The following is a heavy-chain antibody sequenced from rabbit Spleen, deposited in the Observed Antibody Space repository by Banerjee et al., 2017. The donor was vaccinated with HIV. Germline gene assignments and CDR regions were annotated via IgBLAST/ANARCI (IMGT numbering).Heavy chain of an antibody. CDR3: VRDPYVRNPDYVFNL. Sequence: QSLEESGGDLVKPGASLTLTCTASGFSFSTSYYMCWVRQAPGKGLEWIGCIYTGSSGTTNYASWAKGRFTISKTSSTTVTLQMTSLTAADTATYFCVRDPYVRNPDYVFNLWGPGTLVTVS. V-gene: IGHV1S40*01. CDR1: GFSFSTSYY. CDR2: IYTGSSGTT. J-gene: IGHJ4*01. D-gene: IGHD7-1*01.